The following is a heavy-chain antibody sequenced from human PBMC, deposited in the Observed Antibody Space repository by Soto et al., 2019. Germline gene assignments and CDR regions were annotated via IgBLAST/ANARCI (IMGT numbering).Heavy chain of an antibody. CDR1: GFTFSSYD. D-gene: IGHD3-10*01. V-gene: IGHV3-13*01. CDR3: ARAGGVRGALDV. J-gene: IGHJ6*02. Sequence: EVQLVESGGGLVQPGGSLRLSCAASGFTFSSYDMHWVRQATGKGLEWVSAIGTASDTYYPGSVKGRFTISRENAKNSLYLQMNSLRAGDTAVYYCARAGGVRGALDVWGQGTTVTVSS. CDR2: IGTASDT.